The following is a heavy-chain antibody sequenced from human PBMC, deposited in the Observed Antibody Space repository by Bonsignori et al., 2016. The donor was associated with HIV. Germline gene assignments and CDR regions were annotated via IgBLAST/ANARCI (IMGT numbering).Heavy chain of an antibody. V-gene: IGHV3-15*01. CDR2: IKSKTDGGTT. Sequence: GESLKISCAASGFTFSNAWMSWVRQAPGKGLEWVGRIKSKTDGGTTDYAAPVKGRFTISRDDSKNTLYLQMNSLKTEDTAVYYCTTDPRGDLTDMVRGAPLYYYYMDVWGKGTTVTVSS. CDR1: GFTFSNAW. J-gene: IGHJ6*03. CDR3: TTDPRGDLTDMVRGAPLYYYYMDV. D-gene: IGHD3-10*01.